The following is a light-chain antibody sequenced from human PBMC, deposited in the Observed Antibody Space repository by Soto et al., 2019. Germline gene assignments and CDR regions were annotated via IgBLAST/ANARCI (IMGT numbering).Light chain of an antibody. CDR3: QQYGDSPAYT. V-gene: IGKV3-20*01. J-gene: IGKJ2*01. CDR2: QTS. CDR1: QSINREF. Sequence: EIILTQSPGTLSVSPGERATLSCRGSQSINREFLAWYQQKPGQAPRLLMFQTSTRASGVPDRFSGSGSGTDFTLTNTGLEPEHSAVYYCQQYGDSPAYTFGQGTKLEI.